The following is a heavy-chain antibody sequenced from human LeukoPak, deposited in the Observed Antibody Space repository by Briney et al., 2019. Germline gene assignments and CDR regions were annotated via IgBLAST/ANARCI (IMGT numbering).Heavy chain of an antibody. CDR1: GYTFTSYG. Sequence: ASVNVSCKASGYTFTSYGITWVRQAPGQGLEWMGWISSYNGNTKYAQKLQGRVTMTTDTSTSTAYMELRSLRSDDTAVYYCARADRDFWSRFNDYWGQGTQVTVSS. J-gene: IGHJ4*02. D-gene: IGHD3-3*01. CDR2: ISSYNGNT. CDR3: ARADRDFWSRFNDY. V-gene: IGHV1-18*01.